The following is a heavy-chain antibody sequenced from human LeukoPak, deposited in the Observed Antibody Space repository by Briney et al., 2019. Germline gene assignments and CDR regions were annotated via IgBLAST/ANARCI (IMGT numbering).Heavy chain of an antibody. Sequence: XMXXVRQAPXKGLEWVANMKPDGSEVYYANSVKGDFTISRDKAKNSLYMQMNSLRAEDTAVYYCARYTEYYFDYWGQGTLVTVSS. CDR1: X. CDR2: MKPDGSEV. V-gene: IGHV3-7*01. D-gene: IGHD2-2*02. CDR3: ARYTEYYFDY. J-gene: IGHJ4*02.